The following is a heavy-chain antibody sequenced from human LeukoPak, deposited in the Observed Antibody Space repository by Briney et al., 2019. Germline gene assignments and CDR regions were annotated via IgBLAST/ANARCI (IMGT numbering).Heavy chain of an antibody. Sequence: PGGSLRLPCVASGFTFSSYSMNWVRQAPGKGLEWVSAISSRSNYIYYADSVKGRFTISRDNAKNSLYVQMNSLRAEDTAVYYCARIVAAAPYGMDVWGQGTTVTVSS. CDR3: ARIVAAAPYGMDV. J-gene: IGHJ6*02. CDR2: ISSRSNYI. V-gene: IGHV3-21*01. CDR1: GFTFSSYS. D-gene: IGHD6-25*01.